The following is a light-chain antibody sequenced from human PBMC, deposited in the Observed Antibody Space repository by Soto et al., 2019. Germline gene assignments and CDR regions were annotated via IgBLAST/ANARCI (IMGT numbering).Light chain of an antibody. V-gene: IGKV3-20*01. J-gene: IGKJ2*01. Sequence: EIVLTQSPGTLSLSPGERATFSCRASQSVSNSSLAWYHPKPGQAPRLLLFAASRRATGIPDTFSGSGSGTDFTLTISRLEPEDFEVYYCQVYGNSPMYTFGQGTRLELK. CDR3: QVYGNSPMYT. CDR2: AAS. CDR1: QSVSNSS.